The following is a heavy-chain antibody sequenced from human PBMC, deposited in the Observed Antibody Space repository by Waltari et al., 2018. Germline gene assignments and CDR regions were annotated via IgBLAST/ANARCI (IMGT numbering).Heavy chain of an antibody. V-gene: IGHV4-4*02. J-gene: IGHJ6*02. D-gene: IGHD1-26*01. CDR3: ARQVEWELPNVHGMDV. CDR1: GGSISSSNW. CDR2: IYHSGST. Sequence: QVQLQESGPGLVKPSGTLSLTCAVSGGSISSSNWWSRVRQPPGKGLEWIGEIYHSGSTNYNPSRKSRVTISVDKSKNQFSLKLSSVTAADTAVYYCARQVEWELPNVHGMDVWGQGTTVTVSS.